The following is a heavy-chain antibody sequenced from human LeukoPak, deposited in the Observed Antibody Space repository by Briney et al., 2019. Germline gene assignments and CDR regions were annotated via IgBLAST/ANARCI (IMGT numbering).Heavy chain of an antibody. V-gene: IGHV4-39*01. J-gene: IGHJ4*02. Sequence: PSETLSLTCTVSGGSISSSSYYWGWIRQPPGKGLEWIGSIYYSGSTYYNPSLKSRVTISVDTSKNQFSLKLSSVTAADTAVYYCARREYDFWSGYPTKTFDYWGQGTLVTVSS. CDR2: IYYSGST. CDR3: ARREYDFWSGYPTKTFDY. D-gene: IGHD3-3*01. CDR1: GGSISSSSYY.